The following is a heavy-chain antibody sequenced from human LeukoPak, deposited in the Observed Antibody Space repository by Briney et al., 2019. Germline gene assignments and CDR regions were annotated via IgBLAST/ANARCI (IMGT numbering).Heavy chain of an antibody. V-gene: IGHV1-69*04. CDR2: IIPILGIA. J-gene: IGHJ4*02. Sequence: SVKVSCKASGGTFSSYAISWVRQAPGQGLEWMGRIIPILGIANYAQKFQGRVTITADKSTSTAYMELSSLRSEDTAVYYCARNSVLLWFGELAEYYFDYWGQGTLVTVSS. D-gene: IGHD3-10*01. CDR3: ARNSVLLWFGELAEYYFDY. CDR1: GGTFSSYA.